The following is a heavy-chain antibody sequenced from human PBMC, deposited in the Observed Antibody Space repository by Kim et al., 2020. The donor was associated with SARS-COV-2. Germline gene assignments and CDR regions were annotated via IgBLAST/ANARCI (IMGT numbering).Heavy chain of an antibody. V-gene: IGHV3-33*06. J-gene: IGHJ4*02. Sequence: GGSLRLSCAASGFSFSSYGIHWVRQAPGKGLEWVAVIWYDGSNKYYADSVKGRFTISRDDAKSTVYLQMNNLRAEDTAVYFCAKDEGNAWYGFEDDWGQGTLVSVSS. CDR1: GFSFSSYG. D-gene: IGHD6-19*01. CDR2: IWYDGSNK. CDR3: AKDEGNAWYGFEDD.